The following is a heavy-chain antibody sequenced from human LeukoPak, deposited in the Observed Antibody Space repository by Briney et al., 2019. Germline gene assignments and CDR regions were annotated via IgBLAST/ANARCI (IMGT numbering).Heavy chain of an antibody. CDR3: AKETLYCSGGSCYGSGYFDY. V-gene: IGHV3-21*01. J-gene: IGHJ4*02. CDR2: ISSSSSYI. D-gene: IGHD2-15*01. Sequence: GGSLRLSCAASGFTFSSYSMNWVRQAPGKGLEWVSSISSSSSYIYYADSVKGRFTISRDNAKNSLYLQMDSLRAEDTAVYYCAKETLYCSGGSCYGSGYFDYWGQGTLVTVSS. CDR1: GFTFSSYS.